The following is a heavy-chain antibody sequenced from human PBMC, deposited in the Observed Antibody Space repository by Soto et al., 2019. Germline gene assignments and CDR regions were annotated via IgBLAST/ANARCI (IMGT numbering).Heavy chain of an antibody. Sequence: QVQLVESGGGLVKPGGSLRLSCAVSGFTFSDYYMTWIRQAPGKGLEWVSYISSSTSHTNYPDSVKGRFTISRDKANNSLLLQMNSVRAKHTAVYYCARGRGGAAAYFDFWGQGTLVTVSS. D-gene: IGHD2-15*01. CDR1: GFTFSDYY. J-gene: IGHJ4*02. CDR2: ISSSTSHT. V-gene: IGHV3-11*05. CDR3: ARGRGGAAAYFDF.